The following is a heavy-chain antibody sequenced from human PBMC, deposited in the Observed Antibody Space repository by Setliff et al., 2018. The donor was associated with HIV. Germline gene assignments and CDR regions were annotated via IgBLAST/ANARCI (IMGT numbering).Heavy chain of an antibody. Sequence: GGSLRLSCAASGFTLNSYSMNWVRQAPGKGLEWVSSISSSGGYILYADSVKGRFTISRDNAANSLYLQMNSLRVEDTAIYYCAKKTAAYTSGSWLHYWGQGTLVTVSS. CDR3: AKKTAAYTSGSWLHY. CDR1: GFTLNSYS. CDR2: ISSSGGYI. D-gene: IGHD3-10*01. V-gene: IGHV3-21*01. J-gene: IGHJ4*02.